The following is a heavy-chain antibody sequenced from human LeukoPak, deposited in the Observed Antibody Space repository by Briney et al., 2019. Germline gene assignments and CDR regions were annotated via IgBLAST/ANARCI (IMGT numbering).Heavy chain of an antibody. Sequence: GGSLRLSCAASGFTFRSYSMNWVRQAPGKGLEWVSYISSSGSTIYYADSVKGRFTIPRDNAKDSLYLQMNSLRAEDTAVYYCAELGITMIGGVWGKGTTVTISS. CDR2: ISSSGSTI. V-gene: IGHV3-48*04. CDR3: AELGITMIGGV. CDR1: GFTFRSYS. D-gene: IGHD3-10*02. J-gene: IGHJ6*04.